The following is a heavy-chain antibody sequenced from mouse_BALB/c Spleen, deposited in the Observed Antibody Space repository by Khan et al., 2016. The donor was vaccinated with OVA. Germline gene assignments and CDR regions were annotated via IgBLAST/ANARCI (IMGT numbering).Heavy chain of an antibody. CDR3: VRGRAY. D-gene: IGHD3-3*01. V-gene: IGHV3-2*02. J-gene: IGHJ3*01. CDR1: GYSITSDYA. Sequence: EVKLEESGPGLVKPSLSLSLTCTVTGYSITSDYAWNWIRQFPGHKLEWMGYISYSGGTSYTPSLKSRISITRDTSKNQFFLQLNSVTTEDTATYFCVRGRAYWGQGTLVTVSA. CDR2: ISYSGGT.